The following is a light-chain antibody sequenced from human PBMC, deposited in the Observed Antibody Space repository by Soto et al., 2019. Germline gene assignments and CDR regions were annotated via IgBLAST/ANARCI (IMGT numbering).Light chain of an antibody. CDR1: SSDVGGNNY. J-gene: IGLJ2*01. V-gene: IGLV2-8*01. CDR2: EVT. Sequence: QSALARPPSASGSRGQSVAISCTGTSSDVGGNNYVSWYQQHPGKAPKLMVYEVTKRPSGVPDRFSGSKSGNTASLTVSGLQAEDEADYYCSSYAGSNNVIFGGGTKLTVL. CDR3: SSYAGSNNVI.